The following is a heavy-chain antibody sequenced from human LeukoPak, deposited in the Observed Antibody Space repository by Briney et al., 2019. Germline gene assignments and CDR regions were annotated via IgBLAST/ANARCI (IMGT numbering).Heavy chain of an antibody. Sequence: SETLSLTCAVYGGSFSGYYWSWIRQPPGKGLEWIGEINHSGSTNYNPSLKSRVTISVDTSKNQFSLKLSSVTAADTAVYYCARGPPTVTSWFGPWGQGTLVTVSS. J-gene: IGHJ5*02. D-gene: IGHD4-11*01. CDR1: GGSFSGYY. CDR3: ARGPPTVTSWFGP. V-gene: IGHV4-34*01. CDR2: INHSGST.